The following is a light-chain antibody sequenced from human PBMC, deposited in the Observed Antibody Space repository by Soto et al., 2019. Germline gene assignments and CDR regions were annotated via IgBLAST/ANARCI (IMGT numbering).Light chain of an antibody. CDR2: DAF. CDR1: QGIRNA. V-gene: IGKV1-13*02. J-gene: IGKJ5*01. CDR3: QQSYSTPIT. Sequence: IQMTQSPSSLSASVGDKVTITCRASQGIRNALAWYQQKPGKAPKRLIFDAFSLESGVPSRFSGSRSGTEFTLTISSLQPDDYATYYCQQSYSTPITFGQGTRLEIK.